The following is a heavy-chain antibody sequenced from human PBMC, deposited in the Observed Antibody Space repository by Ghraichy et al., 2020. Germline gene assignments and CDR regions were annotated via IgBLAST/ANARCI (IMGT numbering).Heavy chain of an antibody. CDR2: INHSGST. Sequence: SETLSLTCAVYGGSFSGYYWSWIRQPPGKGLEWIGEINHSGSTNYNPSLKSRVTISVDTSKNQFSLKLSSVTAADTAVYYCARGSPYDYIWGSWGYWGQGTLVTVSS. J-gene: IGHJ4*02. CDR1: GGSFSGYY. D-gene: IGHD3-16*01. CDR3: ARGSPYDYIWGSWGY. V-gene: IGHV4-34*01.